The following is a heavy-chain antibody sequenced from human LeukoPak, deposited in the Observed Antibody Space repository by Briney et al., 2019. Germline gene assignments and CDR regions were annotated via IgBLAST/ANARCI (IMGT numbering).Heavy chain of an antibody. CDR3: ARSYRPERRPRGYYFDY. J-gene: IGHJ4*02. V-gene: IGHV1-69*13. D-gene: IGHD1-1*01. CDR1: GGTFSSYA. Sequence: GASVKVSCKASGGTFSSYAISWVRQAPGQGLEWMGWIIPIFGTANYAQKFQGRVTITADESTSTAYMELSSLRSEDTAVYYCARSYRPERRPRGYYFDYWGQGTLVTVSS. CDR2: IIPIFGTA.